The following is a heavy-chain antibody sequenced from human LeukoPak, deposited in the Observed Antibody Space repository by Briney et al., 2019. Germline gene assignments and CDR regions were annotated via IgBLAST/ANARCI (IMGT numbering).Heavy chain of an antibody. V-gene: IGHV4-59*01. Sequence: SETLSLTCTVSGGSISSYYWSWIRQPPGKGLEWIGYIYYSVSTNYNPSLKSRVTISVDTSKNQFSLKLSFVTAADTAVYYWARDGQVGLDYWGQGTLVTVSS. CDR2: IYYSVST. CDR3: ARDGQVGLDY. CDR1: GGSISSYY. J-gene: IGHJ4*02.